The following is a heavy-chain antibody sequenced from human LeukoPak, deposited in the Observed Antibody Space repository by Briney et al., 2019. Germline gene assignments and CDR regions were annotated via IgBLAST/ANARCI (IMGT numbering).Heavy chain of an antibody. D-gene: IGHD2-2*01. CDR1: GGSISSYY. CDR2: IYTSGST. Sequence: PSETLSLTCTVSGGSISSYYWSWIRQPAGKGLEWIGRIYTSGSTNYNPSLKSRVTMSVDTSKNQFSLKLSSVTAADTAVYYCARDGGYCSSTSCSHRSFDIWGQGTMVPVSS. CDR3: ARDGGYCSSTSCSHRSFDI. J-gene: IGHJ3*02. V-gene: IGHV4-4*07.